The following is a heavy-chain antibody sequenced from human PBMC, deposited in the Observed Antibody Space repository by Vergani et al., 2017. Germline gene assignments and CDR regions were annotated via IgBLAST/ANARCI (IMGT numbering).Heavy chain of an antibody. CDR2: IIGSGGST. D-gene: IGHD3-10*01. Sequence: EVQLLESGGGLVQPGGSLRLSCAASGFTFSSYAMSWVRQAPGKGLEWCSAIIGSGGSTYYADSVKGRFTIPRDNSKNTLYLQMNSLRAEDTAVYYCAKDHADITMVRGVINRDFYYFDYWGQGTLVTVSS. V-gene: IGHV3-23*01. CDR3: AKDHADITMVRGVINRDFYYFDY. J-gene: IGHJ4*02. CDR1: GFTFSSYA.